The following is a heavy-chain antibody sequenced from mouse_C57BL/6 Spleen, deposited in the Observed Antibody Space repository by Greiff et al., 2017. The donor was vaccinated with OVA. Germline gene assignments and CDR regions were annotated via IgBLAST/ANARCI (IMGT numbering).Heavy chain of an antibody. D-gene: IGHD1-1*01. CDR2: IHPNSGST. Sequence: VQLQQPGAELVKPGASVKLSCKASGYTFTSYWMHWVKQRPGQGLEWIGMIHPNSGSTNYNEKFKSKATLTVDKSSSTAYMQLSSLTSEDSAVYYCARADITTVAPAWFAYWGQGTTLTVSS. CDR3: ARADITTVAPAWFAY. J-gene: IGHJ2*01. V-gene: IGHV1-64*01. CDR1: GYTFTSYW.